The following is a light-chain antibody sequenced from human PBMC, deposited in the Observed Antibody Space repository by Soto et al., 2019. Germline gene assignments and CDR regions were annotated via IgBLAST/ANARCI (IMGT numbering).Light chain of an antibody. CDR2: DSP. V-gene: IGKV3-11*01. CDR3: QQRSNWPPVT. CDR1: PSASSY. J-gene: IGKJ4*01. Sequence: EIVLTQSPATLSLSPGERATLSYRASPSASSYLARYQQKPGKAPRLLIYDSPNRATGIPASFSGRRSRTDFTLTSSSLEPEDFAVYDCQQRSNWPPVTVGGGTKVESK.